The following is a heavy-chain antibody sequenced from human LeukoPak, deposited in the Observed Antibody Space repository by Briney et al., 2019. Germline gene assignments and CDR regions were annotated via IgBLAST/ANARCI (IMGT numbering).Heavy chain of an antibody. D-gene: IGHD3-22*01. CDR2: SGGSGSSI. Sequence: GGSLRLSCAASGFTFSDYYMSWIRQAPGKGLECVSYSGGSGSSIYYADSVKGRFTISRDNAKNSLYLQLNSLRAEDTAVYYCARARWDSGGSHFYYFDYWGQGTLVTVSS. J-gene: IGHJ4*02. CDR1: GFTFSDYY. V-gene: IGHV3-11*01. CDR3: ARARWDSGGSHFYYFDY.